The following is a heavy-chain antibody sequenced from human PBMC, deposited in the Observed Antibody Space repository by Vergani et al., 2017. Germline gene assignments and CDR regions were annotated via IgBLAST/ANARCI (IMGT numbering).Heavy chain of an antibody. Sequence: EVQLVESGGGLVKPGGSLRLSCAASGFTFSSYSMNWVRQAPGKGLEWVSFISSSSSYIYYADSVKGRFTISRDNAKNSLYLQMNSLRAEDTAVYYCARVQHYCDRRGYYYYYYGMDVWGQGTTVTVSS. J-gene: IGHJ6*02. CDR1: GFTFSSYS. V-gene: IGHV3-21*01. D-gene: IGHD3-22*01. CDR2: ISSSSSYI. CDR3: ARVQHYCDRRGYYYYYYGMDV.